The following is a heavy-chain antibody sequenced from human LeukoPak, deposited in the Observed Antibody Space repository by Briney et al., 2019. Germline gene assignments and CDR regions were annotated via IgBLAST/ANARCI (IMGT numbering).Heavy chain of an antibody. Sequence: GASVKVSCKTSGYTFTGYYIHWVRQAPGQGLEWTGWINPNSGGTNYAQKFQGRVTMTRDTSISTAYMELSRLRSDDTAVYYCARRSQIPRLGWFDPWGQGTLVTVSS. CDR3: ARRSQIPRLGWFDP. D-gene: IGHD2-21*01. CDR1: GYTFTGYY. J-gene: IGHJ5*02. V-gene: IGHV1-2*02. CDR2: INPNSGGT.